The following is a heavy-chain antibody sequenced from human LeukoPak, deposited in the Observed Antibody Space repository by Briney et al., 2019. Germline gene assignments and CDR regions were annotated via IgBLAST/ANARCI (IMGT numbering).Heavy chain of an antibody. J-gene: IGHJ6*02. V-gene: IGHV3-53*01. CDR2: IYSGGST. D-gene: IGHD4-17*01. Sequence: GGSLRLSCAASGFTVSSNYMSWVRQAPGKGLEWVSVIYSGGSTYYADSVKGRFTISRDNAKNSLYLQMNSLRAEDTAVYYCARGSYGDEYYYYGMDVWGQGTTVTVSS. CDR1: GFTVSSNY. CDR3: ARGSYGDEYYYYGMDV.